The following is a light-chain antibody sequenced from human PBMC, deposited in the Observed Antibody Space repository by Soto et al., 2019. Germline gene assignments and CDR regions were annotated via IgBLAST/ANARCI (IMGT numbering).Light chain of an antibody. CDR1: RGDSGGYNY. V-gene: IGLV2-14*03. Sequence: QSVLTQPASVSGSPGQSITISCTGTRGDSGGYNYVSWYQHHPGKAPKLMIYDVSNRPSGVSDRFSGSKSGNTASLTISGLQTEDEADYYCSSYTTSTTHVVFGGGTKVTVL. CDR3: SSYTTSTTHVV. J-gene: IGLJ2*01. CDR2: DVS.